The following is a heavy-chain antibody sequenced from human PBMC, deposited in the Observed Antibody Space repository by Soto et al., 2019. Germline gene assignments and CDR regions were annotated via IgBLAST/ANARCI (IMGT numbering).Heavy chain of an antibody. Sequence: ASVTVCCRASVYTFTKYDINWVRQATGQGLEWMGWMNPKSGNTGYAQQFQGRVTMTRSTSITTAYMELSSLRSEDTAVYYCVRVYGEIDYWGQGTLVTVSS. J-gene: IGHJ4*02. CDR3: VRVYGEIDY. V-gene: IGHV1-8*01. D-gene: IGHD4-17*01. CDR1: VYTFTKYD. CDR2: MNPKSGNT.